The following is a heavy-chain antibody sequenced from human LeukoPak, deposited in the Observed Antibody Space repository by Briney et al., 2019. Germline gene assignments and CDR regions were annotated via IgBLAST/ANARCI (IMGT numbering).Heavy chain of an antibody. CDR2: IYPGDSDT. J-gene: IGHJ5*02. Sequence: GESLKISCKGSGYSFSNYWIGWVRQMPGKGLEWMGIIYPGDSDTRYSPSFQGQVTISADKSISTAYLQWSSLKASDTAMYYCARSCSGGSCFRGWFDPWGQGTLVTVST. CDR1: GYSFSNYW. V-gene: IGHV5-51*01. CDR3: ARSCSGGSCFRGWFDP. D-gene: IGHD2-15*01.